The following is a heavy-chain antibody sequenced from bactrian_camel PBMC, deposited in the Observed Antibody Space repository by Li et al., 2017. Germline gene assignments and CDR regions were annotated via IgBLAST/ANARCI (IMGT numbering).Heavy chain of an antibody. J-gene: IGHJ4*01. CDR1: GFTFSIHG. CDR3: AAARTLTGLPGPLTPSQYGS. V-gene: IGHV3S40*01. Sequence: VQLVESGGGLVQPGGSLTLSCKASGFTFSIHGMSWVRQAPGKGLEWVSSINSGDDATLYAGSVTGRFTISRDNAKNTLYLHMNSLKPEDTAMYYCAAARTLTGLPGPLTPSQYGSWGQGTQVTVS. CDR2: INSGDDAT. D-gene: IGHD5*01.